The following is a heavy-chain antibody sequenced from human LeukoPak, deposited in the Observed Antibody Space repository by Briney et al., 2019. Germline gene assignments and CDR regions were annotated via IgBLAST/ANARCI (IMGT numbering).Heavy chain of an antibody. CDR1: GGSFSGYY. J-gene: IGHJ3*01. V-gene: IGHV4-34*01. Sequence: SETLSLTCAVYGGSFSGYYWNWIRQPPGKGLEWIGEINHSGSTNYNPSLNSRVTISVDTSKNQFSLNLSSVTAADTALYFCAREDSSSTGAFDFWGQGTMVTVSS. CDR2: INHSGST. CDR3: AREDSSSTGAFDF. D-gene: IGHD2-2*01.